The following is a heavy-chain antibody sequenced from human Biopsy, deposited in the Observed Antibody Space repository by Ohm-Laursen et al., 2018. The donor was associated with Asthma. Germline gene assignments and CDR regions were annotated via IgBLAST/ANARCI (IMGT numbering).Heavy chain of an antibody. CDR2: IYSGGTS. CDR1: GFAVSRDH. D-gene: IGHD3-22*01. Sequence: SLRLSCSASGFAVSRDHMFWVRQAPGKGLEWVSVIYSGGTSHTADSVRGRFTISRDYSKNTLYLQMHSLKAEDTAVYYCARGDSSNWSHYYFDYWGQGTLVTVSS. CDR3: ARGDSSNWSHYYFDY. V-gene: IGHV3-53*01. J-gene: IGHJ4*02.